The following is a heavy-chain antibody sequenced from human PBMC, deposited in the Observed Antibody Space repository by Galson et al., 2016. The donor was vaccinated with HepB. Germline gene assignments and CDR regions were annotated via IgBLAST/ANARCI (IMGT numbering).Heavy chain of an antibody. CDR2: IRDSTTM. CDR3: VRDYNYAFDI. J-gene: IGHJ3*02. Sequence: SLRLSCAASGFTFNIYTMNWARQAPGKGLEWVSYIRDSTTMYHADSVKGRFTISRDNAKNSLYLQMNSLRDDDTALYYCVRDYNYAFDIWGQGTMVTVSS. CDR1: GFTFNIYT. D-gene: IGHD5-24*01. V-gene: IGHV3-48*02.